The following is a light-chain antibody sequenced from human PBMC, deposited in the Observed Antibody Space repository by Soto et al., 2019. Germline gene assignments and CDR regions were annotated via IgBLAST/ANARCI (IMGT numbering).Light chain of an antibody. CDR3: QHYNSYSEA. V-gene: IGKV1-5*03. J-gene: IGKJ1*01. Sequence: DIQMTQSPSTLSASVGDRVTITCRASQSFSTWLAWYQQKPGKAPKLLIYKASTLKSGVPSRFSGSGSGTEFTLTISSLQPDDFATYYCQHYNSYSEAFGQGTKVDIK. CDR1: QSFSTW. CDR2: KAS.